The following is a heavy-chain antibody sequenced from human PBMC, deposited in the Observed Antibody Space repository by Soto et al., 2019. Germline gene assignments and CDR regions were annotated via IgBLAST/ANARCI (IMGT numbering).Heavy chain of an antibody. Sequence: QITLKESGPTLVKPTQTLTLTCTFSGFSLSTSGVGVGWISQPPGKALAWLALIYWDDDKRYSPSLKSRLTITKDTSKNQVVLTMTNMDPVDTATYYCAHRRGYYDSSGYWVDPWGHGTLVTVSS. CDR2: IYWDDDK. CDR1: GFSLSTSGVG. J-gene: IGHJ5*02. V-gene: IGHV2-5*02. CDR3: AHRRGYYDSSGYWVDP. D-gene: IGHD3-22*01.